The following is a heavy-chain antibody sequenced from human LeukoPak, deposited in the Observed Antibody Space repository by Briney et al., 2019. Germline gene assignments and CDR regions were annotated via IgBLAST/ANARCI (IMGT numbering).Heavy chain of an antibody. Sequence: GGSLRLSCAASGFTFSSYGMHWVRQAPGKGLEWVAVISYDGSNKYYADSVKGRFTISRDNSKNTLYLQMNSLRAEDTAVYYCAKDPTHAYYYGSGSYLHYFDYWGQGTLVTVSS. CDR3: AKDPTHAYYYGSGSYLHYFDY. CDR1: GFTFSSYG. J-gene: IGHJ4*02. CDR2: ISYDGSNK. V-gene: IGHV3-30*18. D-gene: IGHD3-10*01.